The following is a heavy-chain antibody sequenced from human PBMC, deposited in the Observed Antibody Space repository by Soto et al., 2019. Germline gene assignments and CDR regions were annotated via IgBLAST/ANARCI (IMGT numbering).Heavy chain of an antibody. CDR2: ISYDGSNK. J-gene: IGHJ3*02. Sequence: GSLRLSCAASGFTFSSYGMHWVRQAPGKGLEWVAVISYDGSNKYYADSVKGRFTISRGNSKNTLYLQMNSLRAEDTAVYYCTTEVDYYDSSGYNPPDAFDIWGQGTMVTVSS. V-gene: IGHV3-30*03. CDR1: GFTFSSYG. D-gene: IGHD3-22*01. CDR3: TTEVDYYDSSGYNPPDAFDI.